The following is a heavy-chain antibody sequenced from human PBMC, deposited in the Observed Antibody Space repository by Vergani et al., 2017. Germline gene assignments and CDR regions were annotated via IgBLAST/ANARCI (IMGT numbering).Heavy chain of an antibody. D-gene: IGHD3-3*01. CDR3: TTDPPIALFGVLLPRSDY. J-gene: IGHJ4*02. V-gene: IGHV3-15*05. Sequence: EVQLMESGGGLVKPGESLRLSCVASGFMFTDTWMSWVRQAPGKGLECIGRIKSKAHGETADYGAPVKGRFSISRDDSKKMLYLQMNNLKTEDTAVYYCTTDPPIALFGVLLPRSDYWCQGVLVTVSS. CDR1: GFMFTDTW. CDR2: IKSKAHGETA.